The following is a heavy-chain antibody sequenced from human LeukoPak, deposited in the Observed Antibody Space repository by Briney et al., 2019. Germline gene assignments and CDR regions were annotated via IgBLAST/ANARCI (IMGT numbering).Heavy chain of an antibody. V-gene: IGHV3-53*01. CDR3: ASRSYGSGSFVFDY. D-gene: IGHD3-10*01. CDR1: GFTVSSNY. CDR2: IYSGGST. J-gene: IGHJ4*02. Sequence: QPGGSLRLSCAASGFTVSSNYMSWVRQAPGKGLEWVSVIYSGGSTYYADSVKGRFTISRDNSKNMLYFQMNSLRAEDTAVYYCASRSYGSGSFVFDYWGQGTLVTVSS.